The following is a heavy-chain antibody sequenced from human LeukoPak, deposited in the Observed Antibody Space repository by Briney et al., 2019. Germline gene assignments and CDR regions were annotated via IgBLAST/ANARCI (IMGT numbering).Heavy chain of an antibody. Sequence: PGRSLRLSCAASGFTFSSYAMHWVRQAPGKGLEWVAVISYDGSNKYYADSVKGRFTISRDNSKNTLYLQMNSLRAEDTAVYYCARGSVGGMVTAIRHWGQGTLVTVSS. J-gene: IGHJ4*02. CDR3: ARGSVGGMVTAIRH. CDR2: ISYDGSNK. CDR1: GFTFSSYA. D-gene: IGHD2-21*02. V-gene: IGHV3-30-3*01.